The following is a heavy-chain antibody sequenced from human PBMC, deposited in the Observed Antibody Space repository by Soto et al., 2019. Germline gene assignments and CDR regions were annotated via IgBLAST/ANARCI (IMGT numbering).Heavy chain of an antibody. CDR1: GVTFGLFG. Sequence: EVQLLESGGGLVQPGGSLRVSCAASGVTFGLFGMSWVRQAPGKGLEWVSGISASGRSTYYAPSVKGRFTISRDNSRNTVWLQMSSLRAEDTAIYFCAVDIHDTSSVEGSCFAHWGPGTLVTVSS. CDR3: AVDIHDTSSVEGSCFAH. J-gene: IGHJ4*02. D-gene: IGHD6-6*01. V-gene: IGHV3-23*01. CDR2: ISASGRST.